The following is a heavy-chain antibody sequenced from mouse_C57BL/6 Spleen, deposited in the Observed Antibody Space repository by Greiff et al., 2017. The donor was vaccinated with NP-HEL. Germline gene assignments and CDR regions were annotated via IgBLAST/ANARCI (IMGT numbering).Heavy chain of an antibody. Sequence: VQLQQSGPELVKPGASVKISCKASGYAFSSSWMNWVKQRPGKGLEWIGRIYPGDGATTYNGKFKGKATLTADKSSSTAYMQLSSLTSEDSAVYFCARVDYEGYYFDYGGQGTTLTVSS. CDR3: ARVDYEGYYFDY. D-gene: IGHD2-4*01. J-gene: IGHJ2*01. V-gene: IGHV1-82*01. CDR2: IYPGDGAT. CDR1: GYAFSSSW.